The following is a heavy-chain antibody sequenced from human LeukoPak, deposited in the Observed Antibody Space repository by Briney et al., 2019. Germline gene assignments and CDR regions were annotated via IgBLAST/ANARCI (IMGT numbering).Heavy chain of an antibody. CDR3: ARDRDDILTGYSYGMDV. J-gene: IGHJ6*04. CDR1: GYTFTSYA. Sequence: GASEKVSCKASGYTFTSYAMHWVRQAPGQRLEWMGWINAGNGNTKYSQKFQGRVTITRDTSASTAYMELSSLRSEDTAVYYCARDRDDILTGYSYGMDVWGKGTTVTVSS. CDR2: INAGNGNT. D-gene: IGHD3-9*01. V-gene: IGHV1-3*01.